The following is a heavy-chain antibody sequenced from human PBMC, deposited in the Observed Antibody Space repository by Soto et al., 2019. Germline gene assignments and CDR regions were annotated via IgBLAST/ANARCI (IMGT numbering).Heavy chain of an antibody. J-gene: IGHJ4*02. V-gene: IGHV1-69*08. CDR2: IIPILGIA. CDR3: ARDKGAYYYGSGIDY. Sequence: QVQLVQSGAEVKKPGSSVKVSCKASGGTFSSYTISWVRQAPGQGLEWMGRIIPILGIAHSAQTFQCRVTITADKSTSTAYMELSSLRSEDTAVYYCARDKGAYYYGSGIDYWGQGTLVTVSS. CDR1: GGTFSSYT. D-gene: IGHD3-10*01.